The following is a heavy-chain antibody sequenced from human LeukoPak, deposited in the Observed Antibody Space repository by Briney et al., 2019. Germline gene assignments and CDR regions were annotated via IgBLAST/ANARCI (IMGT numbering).Heavy chain of an antibody. CDR2: IYHSGST. J-gene: IGHJ4*02. V-gene: IGHV4-38-2*02. D-gene: IGHD6-13*01. Sequence: SETLSLTCTVSGYSISSTYYWGWIRQPPGKGLEWIGSIYHSGSTYYNPSLKSRVTISVDRSKNQFSLKLSSVTAADTAVYYCARTYSSSWYYFDYWGQGTLVTVSS. CDR1: GYSISSTYY. CDR3: ARTYSSSWYYFDY.